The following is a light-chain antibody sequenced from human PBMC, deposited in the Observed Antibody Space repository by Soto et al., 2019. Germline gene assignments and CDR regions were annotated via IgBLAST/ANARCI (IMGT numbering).Light chain of an antibody. CDR1: SSDVGSYNL. V-gene: IGLV2-23*02. CDR3: CSYAGSSTFGV. CDR2: EVS. J-gene: IGLJ3*02. Sequence: QSALTQPASVSGSPGQSITISCTGTSSDVGSYNLVSWYRQHPGKAPKLMISEVSKRPSGVSNRFSGSKSGNTASLTISGLQAEDEADYYCCSYAGSSTFGVFGGGTKLTV.